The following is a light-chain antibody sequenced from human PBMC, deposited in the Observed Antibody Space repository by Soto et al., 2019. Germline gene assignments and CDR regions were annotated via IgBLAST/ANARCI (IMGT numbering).Light chain of an antibody. CDR3: QQYNNWPQT. CDR1: QSVSSSY. V-gene: IGKV3-15*01. J-gene: IGKJ1*01. CDR2: GAS. Sequence: EIVLTQSPGTLSLSPGERATLSCRASQSVSSSYLAWYQQKPGQAPRLLIYGASTRATGIPARFSGSGSGTEFTLTISSLQPDDSAVYYCQQYNNWPQTFGQGTKV.